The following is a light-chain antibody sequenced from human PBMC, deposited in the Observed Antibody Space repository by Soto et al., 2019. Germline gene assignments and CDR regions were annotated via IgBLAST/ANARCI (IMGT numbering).Light chain of an antibody. V-gene: IGLV2-11*01. CDR3: CSYAGSYTVL. CDR2: DVS. Sequence: QSVLTQPRSVSGSPGQSVTISCTGTSSDVGGYNYVSWYQQHPGKAPKLMICDVSKRPSGVPDRFSGSKSGNTASLTISGLQAEDEADYSCCSYAGSYTVLFGGGTKLTVL. CDR1: SSDVGGYNY. J-gene: IGLJ2*01.